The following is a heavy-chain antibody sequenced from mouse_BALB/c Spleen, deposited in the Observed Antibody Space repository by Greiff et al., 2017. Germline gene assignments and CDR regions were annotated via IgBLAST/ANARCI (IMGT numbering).Heavy chain of an antibody. V-gene: IGHV5-17*02. J-gene: IGHJ4*01. Sequence: EVKLVESGGGLVQPGGSRKLSCAASGFTFSSFGMHWVRQAPEKGLEWVAYISSGSSTIYYADTVKGRFTISRDNPKNTLFLQMTSLRSEDTAMYYCARVDGYDVAMDNWGQGTSVTVSS. CDR2: ISSGSSTI. CDR1: GFTFSSFG. D-gene: IGHD2-2*01. CDR3: ARVDGYDVAMDN.